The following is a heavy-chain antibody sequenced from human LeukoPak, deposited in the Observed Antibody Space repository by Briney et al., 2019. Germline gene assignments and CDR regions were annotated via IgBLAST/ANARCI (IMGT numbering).Heavy chain of an antibody. CDR2: IIPIFGTA. Sequence: SVKVSCKASGGTFSSYAISWVRQAPGQGLEWMGGIIPIFGTANYAQKFQGRVTITADESTSTAYTELSSLRSEDTAVYYCAEGYDILTESSYYYYGMDVWGQGTTVTVSS. V-gene: IGHV1-69*13. CDR3: AEGYDILTESSYYYYGMDV. CDR1: GGTFSSYA. J-gene: IGHJ6*02. D-gene: IGHD3-9*01.